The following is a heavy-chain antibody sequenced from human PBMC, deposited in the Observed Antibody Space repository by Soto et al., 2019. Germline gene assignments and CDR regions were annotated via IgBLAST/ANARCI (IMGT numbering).Heavy chain of an antibody. CDR2: IYYSGST. Sequence: QVQLQESGPGLVKPSETLSLTCTVSGGSISSYYWSWIRQPPGKGLEWIGYIYYSGSTNYNPSLKSGVTISVDTSKNQFSLKLSSVTAADTAVYYCARCVAGGLDDSSGYYYFDYWGQGTLVTVSS. CDR3: ARCVAGGLDDSSGYYYFDY. V-gene: IGHV4-59*08. CDR1: GGSISSYY. D-gene: IGHD3-22*01. J-gene: IGHJ4*02.